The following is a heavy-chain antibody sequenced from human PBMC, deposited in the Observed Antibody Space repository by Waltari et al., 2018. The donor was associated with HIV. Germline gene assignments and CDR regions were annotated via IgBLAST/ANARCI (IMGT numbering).Heavy chain of an antibody. J-gene: IGHJ5*02. D-gene: IGHD2-15*01. CDR3: ARDRCSGGSCYRLDP. CDR2: IYYSGST. Sequence: QVQLQESGPGLVKPSETLSLTCTVSGGSISSYYWSWIRQPPGKGLEWIVYIYYSGSTNYNPSLKSRVTISVDTSKNQFSLKLSSVTAADTAVYYCARDRCSGGSCYRLDPWGQGTLVTVSS. CDR1: GGSISSYY. V-gene: IGHV4-59*01.